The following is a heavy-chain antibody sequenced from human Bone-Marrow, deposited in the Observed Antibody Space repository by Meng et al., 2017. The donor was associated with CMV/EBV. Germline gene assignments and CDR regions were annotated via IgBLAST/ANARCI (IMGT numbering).Heavy chain of an antibody. Sequence: SETLSLTCTVSGGSISSYYWSWIRQPPGKGLEWIGYIYYSGSTNYNPSLKSRVTISVYTSKNQFSLKLSSVTAADTAVYYCAREFWSYYDYVWGSYHAKSHYYGMDVWGQGTTVTVSS. V-gene: IGHV4-59*01. J-gene: IGHJ6*02. CDR2: IYYSGST. CDR1: GGSISSYY. CDR3: AREFWSYYDYVWGSYHAKSHYYGMDV. D-gene: IGHD3-16*02.